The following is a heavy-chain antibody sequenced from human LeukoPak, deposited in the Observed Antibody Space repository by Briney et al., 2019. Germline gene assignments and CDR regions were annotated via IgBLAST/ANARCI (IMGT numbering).Heavy chain of an antibody. CDR1: GGSISSYY. D-gene: IGHD3-3*01. CDR2: IYYTGIT. Sequence: SETLSLTCTVSGGSISSYYLSWVRQPPGEALEWVGYIYYTGITHYNLSLESRVSISVETTKDKSFLLQRTRTAADTGVYYCAKHDRMESGHYHADYWGQGALVTVSS. V-gene: IGHV4-59*08. CDR3: AKHDRMESGHYHADY. J-gene: IGHJ4*02.